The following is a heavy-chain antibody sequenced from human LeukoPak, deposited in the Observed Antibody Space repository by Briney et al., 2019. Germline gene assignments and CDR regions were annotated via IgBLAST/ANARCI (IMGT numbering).Heavy chain of an antibody. V-gene: IGHV3-74*01. J-gene: IGHJ6*04. CDR3: ASWDYYYGMDV. Sequence: PGGSLRLSCAASGFTFSSYWMHWVRQAPGKGLVWVSRINSDGSSTSYADSVKGRFTISRDNAKNTLYLQMNSLRAEDTAVYYCASWDYYYGMDVWGKGTTVTVSS. D-gene: IGHD3-16*01. CDR2: INSDGSST. CDR1: GFTFSSYW.